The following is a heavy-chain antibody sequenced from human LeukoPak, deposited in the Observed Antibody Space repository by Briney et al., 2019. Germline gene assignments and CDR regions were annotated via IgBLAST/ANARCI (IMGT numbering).Heavy chain of an antibody. V-gene: IGHV4-39*07. J-gene: IGHJ3*02. CDR1: GGSISSSSYY. CDR3: ARGGYCSSTSCYDAFDI. CDR2: IYYSGST. Sequence: SETLSLTCTVSGGSISSSSYYWGWIRQPLGKGLEWIGSIYYSGSTYYNPSLKSRVTISVDTSKNQFSLKLSSVTAADTAVYYCARGGYCSSTSCYDAFDIWGQGTMVTVSS. D-gene: IGHD2-2*03.